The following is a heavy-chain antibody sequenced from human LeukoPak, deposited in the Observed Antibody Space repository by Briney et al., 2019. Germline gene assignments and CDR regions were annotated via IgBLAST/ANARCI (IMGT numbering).Heavy chain of an antibody. V-gene: IGHV3-23*01. CDR2: ISGSAITT. CDR3: AKDRRFGDLDDY. D-gene: IGHD3-10*01. J-gene: IGHJ4*02. CDR1: GFTFSNYA. Sequence: PGGSLRLSCTTSGFTFSNYAMSWVRQAPGKGLEWVSSISGSAITTYYADSVKGRFAISRDNSKNTLYLQMTSLRAEDTAVYYCAKDRRFGDLDDYRGQGTLVTVSS.